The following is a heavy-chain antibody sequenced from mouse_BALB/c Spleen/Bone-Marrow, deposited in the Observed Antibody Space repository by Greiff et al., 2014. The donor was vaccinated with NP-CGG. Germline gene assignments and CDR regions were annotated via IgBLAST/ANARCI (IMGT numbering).Heavy chain of an antibody. CDR3: ARGGNWDDFDV. CDR2: ISSGSTAI. V-gene: IGHV5-17*02. J-gene: IGHJ1*01. D-gene: IGHD4-1*01. Sequence: DVMLVESGGGLVQPGGSRKLSCAASGFTFSSFGMHWVRQAPEKGLEWVAYISSGSTAICYADTVKGRFTISRDNPKNTLFLQMTSLRSEDTATYYCARGGNWDDFDVWGAGTTVTVSS. CDR1: GFTFSSFG.